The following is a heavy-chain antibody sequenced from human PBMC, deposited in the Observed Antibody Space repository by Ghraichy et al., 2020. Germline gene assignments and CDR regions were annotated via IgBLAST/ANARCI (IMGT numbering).Heavy chain of an antibody. J-gene: IGHJ5*02. V-gene: IGHV4-39*01. CDR2: IYNSVST. D-gene: IGHD1-14*01. Sequence: SETLSLTCTVSGGSISSYSDYWGWLRQPPGKGPEWIGSIYNSVSTHYNPSLKSRVTISIDTSKDQFSLRLTSVTAADTAIYYCARNKTGNLSGWFDPWGQGSGHRLL. CDR3: ARNKTGNLSGWFDP. CDR1: GGSISSYSDY.